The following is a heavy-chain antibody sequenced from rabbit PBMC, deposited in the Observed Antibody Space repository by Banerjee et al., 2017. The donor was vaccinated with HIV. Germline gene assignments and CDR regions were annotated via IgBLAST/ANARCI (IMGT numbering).Heavy chain of an antibody. D-gene: IGHD2-1*01. J-gene: IGHJ4*01. V-gene: IGHV1S45*01. Sequence: EESGGDLVKPEGSLTLTCTASGFSFSSSYWICWVRQAPGKGLEWIGCINTGSGSSYYASWAKGRFTISKTSSTTVTLQMTSLTAADTATYFCASTAYSDYGLPLWGPGTLVTVS. CDR1: GFSFSSSYW. CDR2: INTGSGSS. CDR3: ASTAYSDYGLPL.